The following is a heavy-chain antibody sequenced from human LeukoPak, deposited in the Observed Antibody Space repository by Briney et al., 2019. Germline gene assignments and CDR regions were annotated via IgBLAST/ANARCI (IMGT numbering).Heavy chain of an antibody. D-gene: IGHD3-22*01. Sequence: DSVKGRFTISRDNSKNTPYLQMNSLRAEDTAVYYCARDYYDSSGYYGYWGQGTLVTVSS. CDR3: ARDYYDSSGYYGY. V-gene: IGHV3-30*01. J-gene: IGHJ4*02.